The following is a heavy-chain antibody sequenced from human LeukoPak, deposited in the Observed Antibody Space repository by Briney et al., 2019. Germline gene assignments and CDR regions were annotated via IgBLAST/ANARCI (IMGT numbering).Heavy chain of an antibody. CDR3: ARGQYTDGLSY. Sequence: PGGSLRLSCAVSGFTLSNHAVSWVRQVPGKGPEWVAIIKPDGSEKYYVDSVKGRFTISRDNAENSLFLQMNGLRPEDTAVFYCARGQYTDGLSYWGQGTLVTVSS. J-gene: IGHJ4*02. CDR1: GFTLSNHA. V-gene: IGHV3-7*03. CDR2: IKPDGSEK. D-gene: IGHD5-24*01.